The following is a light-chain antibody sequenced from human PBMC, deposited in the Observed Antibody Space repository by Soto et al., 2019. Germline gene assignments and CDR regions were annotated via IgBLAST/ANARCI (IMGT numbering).Light chain of an antibody. J-gene: IGKJ1*01. CDR3: QQYYSFPWT. Sequence: DIQMTQSPSTVSAYVGDSVTITCRASQSISSWLAWYQQKPGKAPELLIYAASTLQSGVPSRFSGSGSGTDFTLTISCLQSEDFATYYCQQYYSFPWTFGQGTKVDIK. V-gene: IGKV1-5*01. CDR2: AAS. CDR1: QSISSW.